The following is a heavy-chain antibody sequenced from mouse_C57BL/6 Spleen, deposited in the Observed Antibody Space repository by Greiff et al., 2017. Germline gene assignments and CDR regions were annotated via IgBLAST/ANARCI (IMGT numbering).Heavy chain of an antibody. CDR1: GYSFTDYN. J-gene: IGHJ1*03. CDR3: ARSGWLLQYFDV. V-gene: IGHV1-39*01. CDR2: INPNYGTT. D-gene: IGHD2-3*01. Sequence: EVKLQESGPELVKPGASVKISCKASGYSFTDYNMNWVKQSNGKSLEWLGVINPNYGTTSYNQKFKGKATLTVDKSSSTAYMQLNSLTSEDSAVYYCARSGWLLQYFDVWGTGTTVTVSS.